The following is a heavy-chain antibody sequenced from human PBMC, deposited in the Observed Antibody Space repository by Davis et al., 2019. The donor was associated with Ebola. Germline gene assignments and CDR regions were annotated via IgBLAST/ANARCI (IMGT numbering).Heavy chain of an antibody. CDR1: GGSISGFQ. CDR2: IFNSGTV. CDR3: ARDNLGSLDY. Sequence: MPSETLSLTCTISGGSISGFQWAWIRQPPEKGLEYVGHIFNSGTVSYNSALKSRVFISLDRSSTQFSLKLTSVTAADTAVYFCARDNLGSLDYWGQGLLVTVSS. D-gene: IGHD1-14*01. V-gene: IGHV4-59*01. J-gene: IGHJ4*02.